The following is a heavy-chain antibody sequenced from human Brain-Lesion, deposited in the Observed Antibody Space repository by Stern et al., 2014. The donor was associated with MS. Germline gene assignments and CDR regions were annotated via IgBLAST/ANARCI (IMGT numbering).Heavy chain of an antibody. Sequence: VQLEASGAEVKKPGASVKVSCKASGYTFTGYYMHWVRQAPGQGLEWMGWINPKSGGTNYAQKFQGWVTMTRDTSINTAYMELSRLRSDDTAVYYCATYYYDSTGYNDFWGQGTLVTVSS. J-gene: IGHJ4*02. CDR3: ATYYYDSTGYNDF. D-gene: IGHD3-22*01. V-gene: IGHV1-2*04. CDR2: INPKSGGT. CDR1: GYTFTGYY.